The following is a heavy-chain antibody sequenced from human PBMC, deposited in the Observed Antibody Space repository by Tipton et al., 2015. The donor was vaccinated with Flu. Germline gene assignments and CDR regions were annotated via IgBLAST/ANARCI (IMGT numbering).Heavy chain of an antibody. CDR3: AKVIPEIVAGLDY. Sequence: QVQLVQSGGGVVQPGGSLRLFCATSGFTFNNYGMHWVRQAPGEGLEWVSFIRFGGSKKYYADSVRGRFTISRDNSKNTLYLQMNSLRAEDTAIYYCAKVIPEIVAGLDYWGQGTLVTVSS. V-gene: IGHV3-30*02. D-gene: IGHD5-12*01. J-gene: IGHJ4*02. CDR2: IRFGGSKK. CDR1: GFTFNNYG.